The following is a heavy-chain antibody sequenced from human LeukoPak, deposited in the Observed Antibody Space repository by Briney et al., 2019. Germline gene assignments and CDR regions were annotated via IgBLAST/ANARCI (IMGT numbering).Heavy chain of an antibody. J-gene: IGHJ4*02. D-gene: IGHD4-17*01. V-gene: IGHV4-4*02. CDR3: ASAIRTPTVPDY. Sequence: PSETLSLTCAVSGGSISSSNWWSWVRQPPGKGLEWIGEINHSGSTNYNPSLKSRVTISVDTSKNQFSLKLSSVTAADTAVYYCASAIRTPTVPDYWGQGTLVTVSS. CDR2: INHSGST. CDR1: GGSISSSNW.